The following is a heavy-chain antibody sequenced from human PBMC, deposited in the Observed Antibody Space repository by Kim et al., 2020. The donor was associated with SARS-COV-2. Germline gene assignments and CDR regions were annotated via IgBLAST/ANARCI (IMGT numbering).Heavy chain of an antibody. J-gene: IGHJ4*02. V-gene: IGHV5-51*01. D-gene: IGHD3-16*01. Sequence: SPSFRGQVAISADKSTPTAALQWSSLKASDTAMYYCARSAGPYDYYFDYWGQGTLVTVSS. CDR3: ARSAGPYDYYFDY.